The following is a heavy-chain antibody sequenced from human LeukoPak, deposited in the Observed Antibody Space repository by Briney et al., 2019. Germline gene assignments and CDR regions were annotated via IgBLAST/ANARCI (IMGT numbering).Heavy chain of an antibody. D-gene: IGHD6-19*01. Sequence: PGGSLRLSCAASGFIVSSNYMSWVRQAPGKGLERVSVIYSGGSTLYADSVKGRFTISRDNSKNTLYLQMNSLRAEDTSVYYCARGRNSGWYEFVGQFDYWGQGTLVTVSS. CDR3: ARGRNSGWYEFVGQFDY. CDR2: IYSGGST. J-gene: IGHJ4*02. V-gene: IGHV3-66*01. CDR1: GFIVSSNY.